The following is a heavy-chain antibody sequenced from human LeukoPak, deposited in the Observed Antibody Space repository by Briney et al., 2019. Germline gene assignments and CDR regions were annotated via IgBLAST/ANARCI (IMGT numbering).Heavy chain of an antibody. CDR2: IYHSGST. CDR1: GYSISSGYY. CDR3: ASGTRELQRDAFDI. V-gene: IGHV4-38-2*02. Sequence: SETLSLTCTVSGYSISSGYYWGWIRQPPGKGLEWIGSIYHSGSTYYNPSLKSRVTISVDTSKNQFSPKLSSVTAADTAVYYCASGTRELQRDAFDIWGQGTMVTVSS. J-gene: IGHJ3*02. D-gene: IGHD1-26*01.